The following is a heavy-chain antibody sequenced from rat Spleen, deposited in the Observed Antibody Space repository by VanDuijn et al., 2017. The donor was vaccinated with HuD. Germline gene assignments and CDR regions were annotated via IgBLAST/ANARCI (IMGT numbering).Heavy chain of an antibody. Sequence: QVQLKESGPGLVQPSQTLSLTCTVSGFSLNNYGVLWVRQPPGKGLEWIAAISTGGNTYYNSGLKSRLGISRDTSKSQVFLKMNSLQTEDTAMYFCARASFDYWGQGVMVTVSS. J-gene: IGHJ2*01. CDR2: ISTGGNT. CDR1: GFSLNNYG. CDR3: ARASFDY. V-gene: IGHV2S8*01.